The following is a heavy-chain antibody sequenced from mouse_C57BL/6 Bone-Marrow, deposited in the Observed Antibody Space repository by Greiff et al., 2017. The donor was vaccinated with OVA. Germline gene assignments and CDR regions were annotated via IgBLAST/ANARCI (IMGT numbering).Heavy chain of an antibody. V-gene: IGHV5-9-1*02. CDR3: TRDYYSNYYAMDY. Sequence: EVQLVESGEGLVKPGGSLKLSCAASGFTFSSYAMSWVRQTPEKRLEWVAYISSGGDYIYYADTVKGRFTISRDNARNTLYLQMSSLKSDDTAMYYCTRDYYSNYYAMDYWGQGTSVTVSS. CDR1: GFTFSSYA. D-gene: IGHD2-5*01. CDR2: ISSGGDYI. J-gene: IGHJ4*01.